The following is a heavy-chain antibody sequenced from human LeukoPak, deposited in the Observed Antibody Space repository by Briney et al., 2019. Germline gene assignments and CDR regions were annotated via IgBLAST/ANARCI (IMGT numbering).Heavy chain of an antibody. J-gene: IGHJ5*02. D-gene: IGHD1-26*01. CDR3: ARNAGSYFEFAP. CDR1: GYTFSTYG. Sequence: ASVKVSCKTSGYTFSTYGLSWVRQAPGQGLEWMGWISGNSGKTHYAQKFHDRVTLTTDTSSTTAFMELRSLRSDDTAMYYCARNAGSYFEFAPWGQGTLVTVSS. V-gene: IGHV1-18*01. CDR2: ISGNSGKT.